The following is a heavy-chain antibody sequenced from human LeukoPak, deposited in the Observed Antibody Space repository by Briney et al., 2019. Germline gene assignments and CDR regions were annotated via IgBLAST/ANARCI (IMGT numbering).Heavy chain of an antibody. D-gene: IGHD3-10*01. J-gene: IGHJ2*01. CDR3: ATSGYYGSGSYLYWYFDL. V-gene: IGHV1-24*01. CDR2: FDPEDGET. CDR1: GYTLTELS. Sequence: ASVKVSCKVSGYTLTELSMHWVRQAPGKGLEWMGGFDPEDGETIYAQKFQGRVTMTEDTSTDTAHMELSSLRSEDTAVYYCATSGYYGSGSYLYWYFDLWGRGTLVTVSS.